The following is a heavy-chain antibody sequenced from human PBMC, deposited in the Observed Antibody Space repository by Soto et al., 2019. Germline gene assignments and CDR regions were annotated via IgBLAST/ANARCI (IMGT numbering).Heavy chain of an antibody. D-gene: IGHD6-13*01. CDR3: AKDQAAGGTISRYFQD. Sequence: EVQLLESGGGLVQPEGSLRLSCEASGFTFSSYGMSWVRQAPGKGLEWVSGISGGGGTTYYADSVKGRFTISRDNSKNTLYLQVNSLIAEDTAVYYCAKDQAAGGTISRYFQDWGQGTLVTVSS. V-gene: IGHV3-23*01. J-gene: IGHJ1*01. CDR2: ISGGGGTT. CDR1: GFTFSSYG.